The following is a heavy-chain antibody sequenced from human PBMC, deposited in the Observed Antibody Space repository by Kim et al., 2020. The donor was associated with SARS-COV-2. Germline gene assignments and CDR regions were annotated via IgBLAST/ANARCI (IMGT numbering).Heavy chain of an antibody. CDR3: AGNSSGDLGPNFDY. Sequence: SETLSLTCTVSGGSISSYYWSWIRQPPGKGLEWIGYIYYSGSTNYNPSSKSRAIISVDTTTNKSSWNRSSVTLAATAAFYCAGNSSGDLGPNFDYWGQGT. J-gene: IGHJ4*02. CDR1: GGSISSYY. CDR2: IYYSGST. V-gene: IGHV4-59*01. D-gene: IGHD3-10*01.